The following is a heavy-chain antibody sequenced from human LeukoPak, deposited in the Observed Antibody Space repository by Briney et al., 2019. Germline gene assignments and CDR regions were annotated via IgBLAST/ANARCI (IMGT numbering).Heavy chain of an antibody. CDR3: TRDHRLLWFGELLVNDY. Sequence: ASVKVSCKASGYTFTGYYMHWVRQAPGQGLEWMGWINPNSGGTNYAQKFQGRVTMTRDTSISTAYMELSRLRSDDTAVYYCTRDHRLLWFGELLVNDYWGQGTLVTVSS. D-gene: IGHD3-10*01. CDR2: INPNSGGT. CDR1: GYTFTGYY. V-gene: IGHV1-2*02. J-gene: IGHJ4*02.